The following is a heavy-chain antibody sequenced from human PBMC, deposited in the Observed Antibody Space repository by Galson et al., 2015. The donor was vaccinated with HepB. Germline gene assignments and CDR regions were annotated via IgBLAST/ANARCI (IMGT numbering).Heavy chain of an antibody. J-gene: IGHJ6*02. Sequence: SLRLSCAASGFTFSTYWMSWVRQAPGKGLEWVANINQDGSGKHYVDSVKGRFSISRDNAKNSLYLQMNSLRAEDTAVYYCGRDMDVWGQGTTVTVSS. CDR3: GRDMDV. V-gene: IGHV3-7*04. CDR1: GFTFSTYW. CDR2: INQDGSGK.